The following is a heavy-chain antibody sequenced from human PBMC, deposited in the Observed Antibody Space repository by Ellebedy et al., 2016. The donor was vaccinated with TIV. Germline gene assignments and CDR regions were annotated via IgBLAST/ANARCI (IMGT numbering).Heavy chain of an antibody. V-gene: IGHV1-69*13. Sequence: SVKVSXXASGGTFSSYAISWVRQAPGQGLEWMGGIIPIFGTANYAQKFQGRVTITADESTSTAYMELSSLRSEDTAVYYCARDGIGGIAPPLKNAFDIWGQGTMVTVSS. J-gene: IGHJ3*02. CDR3: ARDGIGGIAPPLKNAFDI. D-gene: IGHD6-13*01. CDR1: GGTFSSYA. CDR2: IIPIFGTA.